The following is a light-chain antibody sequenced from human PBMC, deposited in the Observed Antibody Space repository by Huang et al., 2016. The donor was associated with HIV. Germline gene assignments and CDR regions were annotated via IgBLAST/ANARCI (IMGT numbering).Light chain of an antibody. J-gene: IGKJ1*01. CDR2: GAS. CDR1: QSVIRS. Sequence: EIVMTQSPATLSVSPGTRATLSCGASQSVIRSLAWYKVKPGQAPRLLIYGASTRATGIPARFSGSGSGTEFTLTISSVQSEDFAVYYCQQYDDWPRTFGLGTKVEI. CDR3: QQYDDWPRT. V-gene: IGKV3-15*01.